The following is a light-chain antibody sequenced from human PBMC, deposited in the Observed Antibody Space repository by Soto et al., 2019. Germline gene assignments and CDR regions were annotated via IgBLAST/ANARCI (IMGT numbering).Light chain of an antibody. J-gene: IGLJ1*01. CDR2: RND. Sequence: QSVLTQPPSASGTPEQRVVISCSGSSSNIKTNYVHWYQQLPGMGPKLLIYRNDQRPSGVPDRFSGSKSGTSASLAISGLRSEDEAEYYCATWDETLSGHVFGTGTKVTVL. CDR1: SSNIKTNY. CDR3: ATWDETLSGHV. V-gene: IGLV1-47*01.